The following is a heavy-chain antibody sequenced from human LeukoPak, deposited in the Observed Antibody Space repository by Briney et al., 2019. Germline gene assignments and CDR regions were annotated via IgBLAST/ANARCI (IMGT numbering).Heavy chain of an antibody. Sequence: ASVKVSCKASGYTFTSYGISWVRQAPGQGLEWMGWISAYNGNTNYAQKLQGRVTMTTDTSTSTAYMELRSLRSDDTAVYYCAREGSSGYYSATDAFDIWGQGTMLTVSS. J-gene: IGHJ3*02. V-gene: IGHV1-18*01. CDR2: ISAYNGNT. D-gene: IGHD3-22*01. CDR1: GYTFTSYG. CDR3: AREGSSGYYSATDAFDI.